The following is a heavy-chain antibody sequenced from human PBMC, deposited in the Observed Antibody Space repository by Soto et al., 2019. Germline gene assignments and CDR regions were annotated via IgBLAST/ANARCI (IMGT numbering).Heavy chain of an antibody. CDR1: GGTFSSYT. J-gene: IGHJ3*02. D-gene: IGHD2-15*01. CDR2: IIPILGIA. V-gene: IGHV1-69*02. Sequence: QVQLVQSGAEVKKPGSSVKVSCKASGGTFSSYTISWVRQAPGQGLEWMGRIIPILGIANYAQKFQGRVTITADKSTSTAYMELSSVRSEDTAVYYCARDCSGGSCYSGPFDAFDIWGQGTMVTVSS. CDR3: ARDCSGGSCYSGPFDAFDI.